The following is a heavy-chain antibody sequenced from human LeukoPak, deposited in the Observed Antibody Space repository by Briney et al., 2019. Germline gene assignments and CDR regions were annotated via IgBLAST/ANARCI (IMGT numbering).Heavy chain of an antibody. Sequence: SESLPLTCTVSGGSISSYYWSWVRQPPGKGLEWVGYIYYSGSTNYNPSLKSRVTISVDTSKNQFSLKLSSVTAADTAVYYCARDLGYNWNHNWFDPWGQGTLVTVSS. J-gene: IGHJ5*02. D-gene: IGHD1-20*01. CDR2: IYYSGST. V-gene: IGHV4-59*01. CDR3: ARDLGYNWNHNWFDP. CDR1: GGSISSYY.